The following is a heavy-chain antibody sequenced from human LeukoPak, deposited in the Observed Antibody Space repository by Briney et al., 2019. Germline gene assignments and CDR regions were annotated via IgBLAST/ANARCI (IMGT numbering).Heavy chain of an antibody. D-gene: IGHD3-22*01. J-gene: IGHJ4*02. Sequence: SQTLSLTCTVSGASFNSDDQYWNWIRQSPGKGLEWIGSIHPSGMLYNNPSLESRVTMSRDTSKNQFSLNLNSVTAADTAVYFCSRGLDSRKLGDWGQGILVTVSS. V-gene: IGHV4-31*03. CDR2: IHPSGML. CDR3: SRGLDSRKLGD. CDR1: GASFNSDDQY.